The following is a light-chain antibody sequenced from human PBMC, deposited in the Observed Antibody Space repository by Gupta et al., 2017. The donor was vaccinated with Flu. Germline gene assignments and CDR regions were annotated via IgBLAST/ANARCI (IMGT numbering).Light chain of an antibody. J-gene: IGLJ3*02. CDR1: KLGNKF. CDR3: RQCDGRPWV. CDR2: QDS. Sequence: SYELTQPPSVSVSPGQPASITCSGDKLGNKFACWYQQKPGQSPGLVIYQDSKRHSGIPERFSGSNYGDKATLTMTGAQAVEEAEYYCRQCDGRPWVFGAGTKLTVL. V-gene: IGLV3-1*01.